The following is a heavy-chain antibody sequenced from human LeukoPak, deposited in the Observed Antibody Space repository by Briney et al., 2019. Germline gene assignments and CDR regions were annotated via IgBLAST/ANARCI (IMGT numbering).Heavy chain of an antibody. J-gene: IGHJ4*02. CDR2: ISGSGGST. CDR1: GFTFSSYA. V-gene: IGHV3-23*01. CDR3: AKGRDSSGYYYEGFDY. Sequence: GGSLRLSCAASGFTFSSYAMSWVRQAPGKGLEWVSAISGSGGSTYYADSVKGRFTISRDSSKNTLYLQMNSLRAEDTAVYYCAKGRDSSGYYYEGFDYWGPGTLVTVSS. D-gene: IGHD3-22*01.